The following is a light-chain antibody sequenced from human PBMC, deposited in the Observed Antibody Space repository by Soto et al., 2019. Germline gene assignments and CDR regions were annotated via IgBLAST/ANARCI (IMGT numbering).Light chain of an antibody. CDR2: GAS. Sequence: EIVLTQSPGTLSLSPGERATLSCRASQSGSSTYLAWYQQKPGKAPRLLIYGASSRATGIPDRFSGSESGTDFTLTISRLEPEDFAIYYCQQYGSSPYTFGQGTKLEIK. V-gene: IGKV3-20*01. J-gene: IGKJ2*01. CDR3: QQYGSSPYT. CDR1: QSGSSTY.